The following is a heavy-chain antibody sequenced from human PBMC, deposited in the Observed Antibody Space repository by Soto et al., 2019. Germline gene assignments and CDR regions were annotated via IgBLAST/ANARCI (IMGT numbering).Heavy chain of an antibody. CDR2: IFSADNA. J-gene: IGHJ4*02. V-gene: IGHV3-53*01. CDR3: AITGAGYYIV. CDR1: GFTVSSNY. D-gene: IGHD3-3*01. Sequence: GGSLRLSCAASGFTVSSNYLSWVRQAPGKGLEWVSVIFSADNAHYADSVKGRFTISRDNSKNTVFLQMNSLRAEDTAVYYCAITGAGYYIVWGQGTPVTVSS.